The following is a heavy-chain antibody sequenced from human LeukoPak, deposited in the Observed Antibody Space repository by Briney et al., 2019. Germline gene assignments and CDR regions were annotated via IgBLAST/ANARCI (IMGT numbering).Heavy chain of an antibody. V-gene: IGHV1-2*02. CDR2: INPNSGGT. CDR1: GYTFTGYY. Sequence: ASVKVSCKASGYTFTGYYMHWVRQAPGQGLEWMGWINPNSGGTNYAQKFQGRVTMTRDTSSSTAYMELSRLRSDDTAVYYCAREVSNQTEYYFDYWGQGTLVTVSS. J-gene: IGHJ4*02. CDR3: AREVSNQTEYYFDY. D-gene: IGHD1-14*01.